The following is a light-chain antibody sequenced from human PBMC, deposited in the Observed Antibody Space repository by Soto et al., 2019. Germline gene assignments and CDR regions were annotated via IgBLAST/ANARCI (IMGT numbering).Light chain of an antibody. Sequence: QSALTQPPSASGSPGQSVTISCTGTSSDVGGYNYDAWFQQHPGKAPKLMIYEVTKRPSGVPDRFSGSKSGNTASLTVSGLQAEDEADYYCSSYAGSSTYVFGTGTKLTVL. V-gene: IGLV2-8*01. CDR2: EVT. CDR1: SSDVGGYNY. J-gene: IGLJ1*01. CDR3: SSYAGSSTYV.